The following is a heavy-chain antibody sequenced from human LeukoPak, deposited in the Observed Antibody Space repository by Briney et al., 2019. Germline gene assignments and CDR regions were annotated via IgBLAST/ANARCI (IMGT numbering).Heavy chain of an antibody. CDR3: ARESYYDSSGYSHDAFDI. D-gene: IGHD3-22*01. V-gene: IGHV4-38-2*02. J-gene: IGHJ3*02. CDR2: LYHSGST. CDR1: GYSITSGYY. Sequence: SETLSLTCTVSGYSITSGYYWGWIRQPPGKGLEWIGILYHSGSTYYNPSLKTRVIIAVDTSKNQFSLKLNSVTAADTAVYYCARESYYDSSGYSHDAFDIWGQGTMVTVSS.